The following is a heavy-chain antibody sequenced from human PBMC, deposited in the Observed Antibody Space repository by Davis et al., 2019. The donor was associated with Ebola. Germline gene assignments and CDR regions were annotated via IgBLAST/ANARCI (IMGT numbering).Heavy chain of an antibody. CDR1: GGTFSSYA. CDR3: ARLYYYGSGSYYNRYYYYYMDV. V-gene: IGHV1-69*13. CDR2: IIPIFGTA. Sequence: SVKVSCKASGGTFSSYAISWVRQAPGQGLEWMGGIIPIFGTANYAQKFQGRVTITADESTSTAYMELSSLRSEDTAVYYCARLYYYGSGSYYNRYYYYYMDVWGKGTTVTVSS. D-gene: IGHD3-10*01. J-gene: IGHJ6*03.